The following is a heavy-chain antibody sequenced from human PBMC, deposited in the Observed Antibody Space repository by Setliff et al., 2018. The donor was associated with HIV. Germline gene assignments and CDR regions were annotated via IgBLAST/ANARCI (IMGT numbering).Heavy chain of an antibody. V-gene: IGHV1-18*01. CDR1: GYTFSDYD. J-gene: IGHJ4*02. D-gene: IGHD3-16*01. CDR2: ISGYSGHT. Sequence: ASVKVSCKASGYTFSDYDVAWVRQAPGQGLEWMGWISGYSGHTSYAQKIQGRVTMTTDTSTSTAYMELRSLRSDDTAVYYCVNGGSVGQFDYWGQGTLVTVSS. CDR3: VNGGSVGQFDY.